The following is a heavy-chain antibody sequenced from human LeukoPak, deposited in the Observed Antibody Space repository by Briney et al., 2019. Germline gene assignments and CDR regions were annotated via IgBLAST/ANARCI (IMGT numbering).Heavy chain of an antibody. D-gene: IGHD3-22*01. J-gene: IGHJ4*02. V-gene: IGHV5-51*01. CDR3: ARRNWNSGYYLVF. Sequence: GESLQISCDASGYNFIHYWIGWVRQVPGKGLEWMGIIYPADSDTKYSPSFHGQVTISADKSISTAYLQLVNLKPSDTAIYYCARRNWNSGYYLVFWGQGTPVTVSS. CDR1: GYNFIHYW. CDR2: IYPADSDT.